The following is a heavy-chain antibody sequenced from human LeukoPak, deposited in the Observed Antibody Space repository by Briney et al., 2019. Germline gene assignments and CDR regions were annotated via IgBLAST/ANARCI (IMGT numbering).Heavy chain of an antibody. CDR3: ARAMRSGYDY. CDR2: ISSSSDSI. Sequence: GGSLRLSCAASGFTFSSYGMNWVRQAPGKRLEWVSYISSSSDSIYYADSVKGRFTISRDNAENSLYLQMSSPRDEDTAVCYCARAMRSGYDYWGQGTLVTVSS. D-gene: IGHD5-12*01. V-gene: IGHV3-48*02. CDR1: GFTFSSYG. J-gene: IGHJ4*02.